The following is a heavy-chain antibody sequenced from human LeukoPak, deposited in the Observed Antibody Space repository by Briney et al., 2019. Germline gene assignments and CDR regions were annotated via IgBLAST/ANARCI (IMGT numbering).Heavy chain of an antibody. J-gene: IGHJ4*02. CDR2: IKQDGSER. D-gene: IGHD3-3*01. CDR1: GFTFNTYW. CDR3: VRAVGYFCSGPRYDS. Sequence: GGSLRLSCAASGFTFNTYWMSWVRQAPGKGLEWVANIKQDGSERYYVDSVEGRFTISRDNAKNSLYLQMNSLRAEDTAVYYCVRAVGYFCSGPRYDSWGQGTLVTVSS. V-gene: IGHV3-7*01.